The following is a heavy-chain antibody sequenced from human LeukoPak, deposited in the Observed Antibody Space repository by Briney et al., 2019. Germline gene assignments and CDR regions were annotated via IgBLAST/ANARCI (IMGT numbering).Heavy chain of an antibody. CDR3: TRGSFGVFDY. J-gene: IGHJ4*02. CDR2: MNSDGSHI. Sequence: LPGGSLRLSCVASGFTLSSYSMNWVRQAPGKGLEWVSSMNSDGSHIYHADSVEGRFTISRDNARNSLYLQMNGLRDEDTAVYYCTRGSFGVFDYWGQGILVTVSS. D-gene: IGHD3-10*01. CDR1: GFTLSSYS. V-gene: IGHV3-48*02.